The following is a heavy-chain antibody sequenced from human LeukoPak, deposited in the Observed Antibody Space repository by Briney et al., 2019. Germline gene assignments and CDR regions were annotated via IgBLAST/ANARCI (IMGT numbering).Heavy chain of an antibody. V-gene: IGHV1-18*01. CDR2: ISAYNGNT. CDR1: GYTFSNYG. CDR3: AREGYYDRGGYSEVGYYYYGMDV. D-gene: IGHD3-22*01. Sequence: ASVKVSCKASGYTFSNYGISWVRQAPGQGLEWVGWISAYNGNTKYAQKFQGRVTVTTDTSTGTAYMELRSLRSDDTAIYYCAREGYYDRGGYSEVGYYYYGMDVWGQGTTVTVSS. J-gene: IGHJ6*02.